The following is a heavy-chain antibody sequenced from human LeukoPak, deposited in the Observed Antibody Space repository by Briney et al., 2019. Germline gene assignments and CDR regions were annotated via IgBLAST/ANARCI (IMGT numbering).Heavy chain of an antibody. V-gene: IGHV3-64D*06. J-gene: IGHJ4*02. CDR1: GFTFSSYA. CDR3: VKDLQTSRSGYSYAPFDY. CDR2: ISSNGGST. D-gene: IGHD5-18*01. Sequence: GGSLRLSCSASGFTFSSYAMHWVRQAPGKGLEYVSAISSNGGSTYYADSVKGRFTISRDNSKNTLYLQMSNLRAEDTAVYYCVKDLQTSRSGYSYAPFDYWGQGTLVTVSS.